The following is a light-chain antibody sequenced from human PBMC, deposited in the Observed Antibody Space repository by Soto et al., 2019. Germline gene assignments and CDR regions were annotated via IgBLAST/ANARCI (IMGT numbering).Light chain of an antibody. J-gene: IGKJ1*01. CDR3: QQYHNWPA. CDR2: GAA. V-gene: IGKV3-15*01. CDR1: QSVFSS. Sequence: DIVMTQSPATLSVSPGERATLSCRASQSVFSSLAWYQQKPGQAPRLLIYGAATRATGIPARFSGSGSGTEFTLTISSLQSEDFAVYFCQQYHNWPAFXQGTKV.